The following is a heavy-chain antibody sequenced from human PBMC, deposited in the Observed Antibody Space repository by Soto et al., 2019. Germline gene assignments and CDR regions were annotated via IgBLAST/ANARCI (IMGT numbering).Heavy chain of an antibody. CDR1: GGSISSGGYY. J-gene: IGHJ4*02. D-gene: IGHD5-12*01. Sequence: QVQLQESGPGLVKASQTLSLTCTVAGGSISSGGYYWSWIRQLPGKGLEWIGYIYSSGSTYQNPSLKSRVTISVATSKNQFSLKLSSVTAADTAVYYCARDRGYEGQYKFDYWGQGTLVTVSS. V-gene: IGHV4-31*03. CDR3: ARDRGYEGQYKFDY. CDR2: IYSSGST.